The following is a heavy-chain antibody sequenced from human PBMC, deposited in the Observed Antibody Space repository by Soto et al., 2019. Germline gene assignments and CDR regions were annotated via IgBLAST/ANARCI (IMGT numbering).Heavy chain of an antibody. Sequence: GASVKVSCKASGGTFSIYTISWVRQAPGQGLEWMGWISPIHGKTNYAQKFQGRVTMTTDTSTSTAYMELRSLRSDDTAVYYCARDVYCSSTSCYPPNWFDPWGQGTLVTVSS. CDR3: ARDVYCSSTSCYPPNWFDP. CDR2: ISPIHGKT. D-gene: IGHD2-2*01. CDR1: GGTFSIYT. V-gene: IGHV1-18*01. J-gene: IGHJ5*02.